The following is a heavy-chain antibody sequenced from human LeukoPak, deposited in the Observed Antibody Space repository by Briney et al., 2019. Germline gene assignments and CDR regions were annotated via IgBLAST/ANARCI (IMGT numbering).Heavy chain of an antibody. CDR3: TTGPSLGYCSGGSCAVHDY. CDR2: IKSKTDGGTT. V-gene: IGHV3-15*01. D-gene: IGHD2-15*01. Sequence: GGSLRLSCAASGFTFSNAWMSWVRQAPGKGLEWVGRIKSKTDGGTTDYAAPVKGIFTISRDDSKNTVYLKMNSMKTEDTAVYYCTTGPSLGYCSGGSCAVHDYWGQGTVVTVSS. CDR1: GFTFSNAW. J-gene: IGHJ4*02.